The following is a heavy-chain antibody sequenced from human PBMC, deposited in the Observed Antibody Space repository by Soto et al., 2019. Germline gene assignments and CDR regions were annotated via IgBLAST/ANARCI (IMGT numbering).Heavy chain of an antibody. CDR2: IYYSGST. CDR3: ARDSARHYYYYMDV. CDR1: GGSISSYY. Sequence: PSETLSLTCTVSGGSISSYYWSWIRQPPGKGLEWIGYIYYSGSTNYNPSLKSRVTISVDTSKNQFSLKLSSVTAADTAVYYCARDSARHYYYYMDVWGKGTTVTVSS. V-gene: IGHV4-59*01. J-gene: IGHJ6*03.